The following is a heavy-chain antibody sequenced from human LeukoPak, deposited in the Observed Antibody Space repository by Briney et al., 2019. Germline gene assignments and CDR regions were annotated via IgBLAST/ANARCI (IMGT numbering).Heavy chain of an antibody. CDR2: IYYSGST. J-gene: IGHJ4*02. CDR3: ATHSAAAAVYLDY. V-gene: IGHV4-59*08. D-gene: IGHD6-13*01. Sequence: SETLSLTCTVSGGFISGYYWSWIRQPPGKGLEWIGYIYYSGSTNYNPSLKSRVTISVDTSKNQFSLKLSSVTAADTAVYYCATHSAAAAVYLDYWGQGILVTVSS. CDR1: GGFISGYY.